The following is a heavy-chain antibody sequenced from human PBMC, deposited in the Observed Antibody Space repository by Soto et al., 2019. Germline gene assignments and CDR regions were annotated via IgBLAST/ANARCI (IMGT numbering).Heavy chain of an antibody. V-gene: IGHV3-48*02. CDR2: ISSSSSTI. Sequence: GGSLRLSCAASGFTFSSYSMNWVRQAPGKGLEWVSYISSSSSTIYYADSVKGRFTISRDNAKNSLYLQMNSLRDEDTAVYYCARVFEYGSLYYYYGMDVWGQGTTVTVSS. J-gene: IGHJ6*02. D-gene: IGHD6-6*01. CDR1: GFTFSSYS. CDR3: ARVFEYGSLYYYYGMDV.